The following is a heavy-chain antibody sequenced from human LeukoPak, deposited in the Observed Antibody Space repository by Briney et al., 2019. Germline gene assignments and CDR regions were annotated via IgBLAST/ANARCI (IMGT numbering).Heavy chain of an antibody. V-gene: IGHV4-34*01. D-gene: IGHD3-10*01. Sequence: SETLFLTCAVYGGSFSGYYWSWIRQPPGKGLEWIGEINHSGSTNYNPSLKSRVTISVDTSKNQFSLKLSSVTAADTAVYYCARVSSWLLWSIDYWGQGTLVTVSS. CDR3: ARVSSWLLWSIDY. J-gene: IGHJ4*02. CDR2: INHSGST. CDR1: GGSFSGYY.